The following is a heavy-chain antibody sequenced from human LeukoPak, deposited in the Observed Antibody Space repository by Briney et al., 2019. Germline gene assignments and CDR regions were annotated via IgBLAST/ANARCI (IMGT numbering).Heavy chain of an antibody. V-gene: IGHV1-3*01. CDR2: INAGNGNT. Sequence: ASVKVSCKASGYTFTIYAMHWVRQAPGQRLEWMGWINAGNGNTKYSQKFQGRVTITRDTSASTAYMELSSLRSEDTAVYYCARDKSNQYYFDYWGQGTLVTVSS. CDR3: ARDKSNQYYFDY. D-gene: IGHD4-11*01. J-gene: IGHJ4*02. CDR1: GYTFTIYA.